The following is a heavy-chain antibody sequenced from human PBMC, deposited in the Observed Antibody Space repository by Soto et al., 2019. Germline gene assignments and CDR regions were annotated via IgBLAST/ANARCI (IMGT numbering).Heavy chain of an antibody. CDR2: ISGDGGRT. D-gene: IGHD1-26*01. CDR3: AKLNLASTRPTNLSFDY. V-gene: IGHV3-23*01. Sequence: GGSLRLSCAASGFTFSTYAMTWVRQAPGKGLEWLSAISGDGGRTYYADSVKGRFTISRDNSKNTLYLQMNSLRAEDTAMYYCAKLNLASTRPTNLSFDYWGQGTLVTVSS. CDR1: GFTFSTYA. J-gene: IGHJ4*02.